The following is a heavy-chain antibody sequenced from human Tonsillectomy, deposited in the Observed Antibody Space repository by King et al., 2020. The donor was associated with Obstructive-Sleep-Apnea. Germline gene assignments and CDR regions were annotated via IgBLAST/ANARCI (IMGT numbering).Heavy chain of an antibody. CDR1: GFTFSSYG. V-gene: IGHV3-30*18. D-gene: IGHD6-19*01. CDR2: ISYDGSNK. CDR3: AKVRDGSSGWPFDY. J-gene: IGHJ4*02. Sequence: QLVQSGGGVVQPGRSLRLSCAASGFTFSSYGMHWVRQAPGKGLEWVAVISYDGSNKYYADSVKGRFTISRDNSKNTLYLQMNSLRAEDTAVYYCAKVRDGSSGWPFDYWGQGPLVTVSS.